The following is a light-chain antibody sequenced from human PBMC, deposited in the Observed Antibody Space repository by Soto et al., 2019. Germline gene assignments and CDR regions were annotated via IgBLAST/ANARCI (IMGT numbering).Light chain of an antibody. CDR1: QSVSTN. Sequence: EIVRTQSPTTLSVSPGERATLSCRASQSVSTNLAWYQPKPGQVPSLRIYGASTRASGIPARFSGSGSGTEFTLTIGSMQSEDFAVYYCQQYSSSPSFGQGTRLEIK. CDR3: QQYSSSPS. V-gene: IGKV3-15*01. CDR2: GAS. J-gene: IGKJ5*01.